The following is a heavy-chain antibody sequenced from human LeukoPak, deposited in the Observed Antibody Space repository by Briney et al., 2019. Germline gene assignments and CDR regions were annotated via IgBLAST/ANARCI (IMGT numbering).Heavy chain of an antibody. CDR2: IWYDGINE. D-gene: IGHD6-19*01. V-gene: IGHV3-33*06. J-gene: IGHJ4*02. Sequence: GSLRLSCTVSGFTFSTFGMHCGRQAPGKGLEWVANIWYDGINEYYADSVKGRFTISRDNSKNTLYLQMNSLTAEDTAVYYRAKGVHSSGWWGTPPRDYLDYWSQGTLVTVSS. CDR1: GFTFSTFG. CDR3: AKGVHSSGWWGTPPRDYLDY.